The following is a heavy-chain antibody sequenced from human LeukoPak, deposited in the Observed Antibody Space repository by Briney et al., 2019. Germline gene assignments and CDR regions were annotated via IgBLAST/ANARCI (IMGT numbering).Heavy chain of an antibody. Sequence: GGSLRLSCAASGFTFDDYGMSWVRQAPGKGLEWVSGINWNGGSTGYADSVKGRFTISRDNAKNSLSLQMNSLRAEDTAVYYCARDQGSSWYLNWFDPWGQGTLVTVSS. J-gene: IGHJ5*02. CDR2: INWNGGST. CDR1: GFTFDDYG. CDR3: ARDQGSSWYLNWFDP. V-gene: IGHV3-20*04. D-gene: IGHD6-13*01.